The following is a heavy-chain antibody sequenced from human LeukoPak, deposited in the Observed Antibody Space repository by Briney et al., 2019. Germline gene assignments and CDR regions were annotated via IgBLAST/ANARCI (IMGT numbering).Heavy chain of an antibody. CDR1: GYTFTSYG. D-gene: IGHD3-3*01. V-gene: IGHV1-18*01. J-gene: IGHJ4*02. Sequence: ASVKVSCKASGYTFTSYGISWVRQAPGQGLEWMGWISAYNGNTNYAQKLQGRVTMTTDTSTSTAYMELSSLRSDDTAVYYCARNGRRRFLEWQKYYFDYWGQGTLVTVSS. CDR2: ISAYNGNT. CDR3: ARNGRRRFLEWQKYYFDY.